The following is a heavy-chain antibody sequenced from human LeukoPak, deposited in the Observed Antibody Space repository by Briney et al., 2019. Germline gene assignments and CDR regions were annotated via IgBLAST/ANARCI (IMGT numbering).Heavy chain of an antibody. J-gene: IGHJ4*02. CDR2: INQDGSEK. CDR3: ASHSSSWYGFDY. V-gene: IGHV3-7*05. D-gene: IGHD6-13*01. CDR1: GFIFSSYG. Sequence: GGSLRLSCAVSGFIFSSYGMNWVRQAPGKGLEWGAHINQDGSEKYYVDSVKGRFTISRDNAKNSLYLQMNSLRAEDTAVYYCASHSSSWYGFDYWGQGTLVTVSS.